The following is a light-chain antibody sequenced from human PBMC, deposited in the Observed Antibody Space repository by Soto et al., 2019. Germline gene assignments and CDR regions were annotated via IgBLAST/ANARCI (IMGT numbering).Light chain of an antibody. Sequence: QSVLTQPASVSGSPGQSITISCTGTSSDVGVYNYVSWYQQHPGKAPKLMIYDVSNRPSGVSNRFSGSKSGNTASPTISGLQAEDEADYYCSSYTSSSTLALYVFGTGTKVTVL. CDR3: SSYTSSSTLALYV. V-gene: IGLV2-14*01. CDR2: DVS. CDR1: SSDVGVYNY. J-gene: IGLJ1*01.